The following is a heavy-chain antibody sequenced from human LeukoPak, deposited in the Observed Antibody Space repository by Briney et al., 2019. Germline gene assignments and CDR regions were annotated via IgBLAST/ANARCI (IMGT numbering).Heavy chain of an antibody. Sequence: SVKVSCKASGGTFSDYAISWVRQAPGQGLEWMGGIIPIFGTANYAQKFQGRVTITADESTSTAYMELSSLRSEDTAVYYCARDLFPYGSGTSYYYYMDVWGKGTTVTISS. V-gene: IGHV1-69*13. D-gene: IGHD3-10*01. CDR1: GGTFSDYA. J-gene: IGHJ6*03. CDR3: ARDLFPYGSGTSYYYYMDV. CDR2: IIPIFGTA.